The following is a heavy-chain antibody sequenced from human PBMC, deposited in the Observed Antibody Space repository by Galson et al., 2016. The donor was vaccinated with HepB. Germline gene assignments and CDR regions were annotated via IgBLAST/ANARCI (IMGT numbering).Heavy chain of an antibody. CDR2: IHYSGNT. D-gene: IGHD7-27*01. Sequence: SETLSLTCTVSGGSVSGSFYYWGWIRQPPGKGLEWIGSIHYSGNTYYNPSLKSRVTISIDTSKNQLSLNVYSVTAADTALYYCASLGWPASSTHWYFDLWGRGTLVAVSS. V-gene: IGHV4-39*01. CDR3: ASLGWPASSTHWYFDL. J-gene: IGHJ2*01. CDR1: GGSVSGSFYY.